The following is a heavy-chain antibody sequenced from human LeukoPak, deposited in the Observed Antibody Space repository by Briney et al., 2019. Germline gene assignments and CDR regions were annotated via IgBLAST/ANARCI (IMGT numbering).Heavy chain of an antibody. CDR1: GVSLSTRGVG. D-gene: IGHD6-19*01. J-gene: IGHJ4*02. CDR2: IYWNGEK. V-gene: IGHV2-5*01. Sequence: SGPTLVNPTQTLTXTCTFSGVSLSTRGVGVGWIRQPPGKALEWLALIYWNGEKRLTSSLKSRLTITKDTSKNQVVLTMTNMDPVDTATYYYAHQFEEQWLVAFDYWGQGTLVTVRS. CDR3: AHQFEEQWLVAFDY.